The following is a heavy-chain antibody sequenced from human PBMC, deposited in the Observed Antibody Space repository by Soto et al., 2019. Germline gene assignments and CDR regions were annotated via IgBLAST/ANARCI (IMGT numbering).Heavy chain of an antibody. Sequence: PSETLSVTCTVSGDSIITRTYYWTWIRQPPGKGLEWIGNLFYSGITHYNPSLRSRFILSVDTSKNQFSLNLSSVTAADTAVYYCARRKYSGTFWSLDYWGQGIMVTVSS. CDR1: GDSIITRTYY. J-gene: IGHJ4*02. CDR2: LFYSGIT. CDR3: ARRKYSGTFWSLDY. D-gene: IGHD1-26*01. V-gene: IGHV4-39*01.